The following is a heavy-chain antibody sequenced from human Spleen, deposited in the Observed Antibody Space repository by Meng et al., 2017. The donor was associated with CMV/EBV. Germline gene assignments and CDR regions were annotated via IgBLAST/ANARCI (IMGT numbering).Heavy chain of an antibody. CDR1: GYSFTSYW. D-gene: IGHD4-11*01. Sequence: KVSCEGSGYSFTSYWIGWVRQMPGKGLEWMGIIYPGDSDTRYSPSFQGQVTISADKSISTAYLQWSSLKASDTAMYYCARHSYSTQMGYYGMDVWGQGTTVTVSS. CDR2: IYPGDSDT. CDR3: ARHSYSTQMGYYGMDV. J-gene: IGHJ6*02. V-gene: IGHV5-51*01.